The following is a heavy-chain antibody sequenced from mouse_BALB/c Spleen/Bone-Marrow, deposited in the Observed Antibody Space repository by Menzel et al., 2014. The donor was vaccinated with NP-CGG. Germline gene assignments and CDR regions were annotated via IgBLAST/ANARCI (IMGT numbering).Heavy chain of an antibody. J-gene: IGHJ3*01. CDR2: IRNKANGYTT. V-gene: IGHV7-3*02. Sequence: EVKLMESGGGLVQPGGSLRLSCATSGFTFTDYYMSWVRRPPGKALEWLGFIRNKANGYTTEYSASVKGRFTISRDNSQSILYLQMNTLRAEDSATYYCARDYGNYVRFAYWGQGTLVTVSA. CDR3: ARDYGNYVRFAY. D-gene: IGHD2-1*01. CDR1: GFTFTDYY.